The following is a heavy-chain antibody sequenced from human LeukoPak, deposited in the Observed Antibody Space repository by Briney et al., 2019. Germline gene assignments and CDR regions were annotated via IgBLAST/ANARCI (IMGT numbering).Heavy chain of an antibody. D-gene: IGHD5-12*01. J-gene: IGHJ5*02. CDR2: IYYSGST. CDR1: GGSISSYY. CDR3: ARQLRNWFDP. V-gene: IGHV4-59*01. Sequence: SETLSLTCTVSGGSISSYYWSWIRQPPGKGLEWIGYIYYSGSTNYDPSLKSRVTISVDTSKNQFSLKLSSVTAADTAVYYCARQLRNWFDPWGQGTLVTVSS.